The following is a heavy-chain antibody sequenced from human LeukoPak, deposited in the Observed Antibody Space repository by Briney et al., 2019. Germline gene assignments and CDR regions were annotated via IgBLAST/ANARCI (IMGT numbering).Heavy chain of an antibody. V-gene: IGHV1-46*01. CDR3: ARGGDCSGGSCYYATDYYDSSEYDAFDI. D-gene: IGHD2-15*01. Sequence: ASVKVSCKASGYTFTSYYMHWVRQAPGRGLEWMGIINPSGGSTSYAQKFQGRVTMTRDTSTSTVYMELSSLRSEDTAVYYCARGGDCSGGSCYYATDYYDSSEYDAFDIWGQGTMVTVSS. CDR2: INPSGGST. J-gene: IGHJ3*02. CDR1: GYTFTSYY.